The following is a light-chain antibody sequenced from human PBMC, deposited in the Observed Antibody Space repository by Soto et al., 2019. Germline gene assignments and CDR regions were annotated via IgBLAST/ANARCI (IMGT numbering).Light chain of an antibody. J-gene: IGKJ1*01. Sequence: DIQMTQSPSSLSASIGDRVVITCRASRSLGTHLTWYQQKPGKAPKLLIYGASNLQGGVPSRFTGSGSGTDFTLAITNLHLEDSATYYCQQTFSVPWTYGQGSKVEIK. V-gene: IGKV1-39*01. CDR3: QQTFSVPWT. CDR2: GAS. CDR1: RSLGTH.